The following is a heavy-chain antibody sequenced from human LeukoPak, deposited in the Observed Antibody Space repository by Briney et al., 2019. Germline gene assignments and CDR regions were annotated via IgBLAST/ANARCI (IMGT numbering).Heavy chain of an antibody. Sequence: ASVKVSCKAPGYTFTGYYIHWVRQAPGQGLEWMGRINPNSGGTNYAQKFQGRVTMTRDTSISTAYMELSRLRSDDTAVYYCARGGPRFGSKYNWFGPWGQGTLVTVSS. CDR1: GYTFTGYY. D-gene: IGHD3-10*01. J-gene: IGHJ5*02. CDR2: INPNSGGT. V-gene: IGHV1-2*06. CDR3: ARGGPRFGSKYNWFGP.